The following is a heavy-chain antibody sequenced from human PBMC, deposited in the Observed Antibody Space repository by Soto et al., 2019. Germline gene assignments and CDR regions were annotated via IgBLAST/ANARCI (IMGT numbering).Heavy chain of an antibody. CDR2: IYSSGDT. Sequence: QVQLQESGPGLVRPSQTLSLTCTVSGGSVTSGGYYWSWIRHSPGKGLEWIGYIYSSGDTNYNPSVTSRVAMSVDTSKNQFSLQLTSVTVADTSIYYCTGDCGPPVTDGYDSWGQGILVPVSS. V-gene: IGHV4-31*03. J-gene: IGHJ5*01. CDR1: GGSVTSGGYY. D-gene: IGHD2-21*01. CDR3: TGDCGPPVTDGYDS.